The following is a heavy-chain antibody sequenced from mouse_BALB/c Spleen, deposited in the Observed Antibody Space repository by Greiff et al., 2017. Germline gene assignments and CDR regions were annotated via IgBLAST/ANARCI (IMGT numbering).Heavy chain of an antibody. CDR2: ISDGGSYT. V-gene: IGHV5-4*02. CDR3: ARGTTVYYYAMDY. D-gene: IGHD1-1*01. Sequence: DVKLVESGGGLVKPGGSLKLSCAASGFTFSDYYMYWVRQTPEKRLEWVATISDGGSYTYYPDSVKGRFTISRDNAKNNLYLQMSSLKSEDTAMYYCARGTTVYYYAMDYWGQGTSVTVSS. CDR1: GFTFSDYY. J-gene: IGHJ4*01.